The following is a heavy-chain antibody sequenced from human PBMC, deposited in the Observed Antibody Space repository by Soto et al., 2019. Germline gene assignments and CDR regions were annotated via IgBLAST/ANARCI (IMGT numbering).Heavy chain of an antibody. D-gene: IGHD6-19*01. Sequence: QVQLVQSGAEEKKPGASVKVSCKASGYTFTSYAMHWVRQAPGQRLEWMGWINAGNDNTKYSQKLQGRVTITRDTSASTAYMELSSLRSEDTAVYYCARSEYTSGWTGYWGQGTLVTVSS. CDR1: GYTFTSYA. J-gene: IGHJ4*02. CDR3: ARSEYTSGWTGY. CDR2: INAGNDNT. V-gene: IGHV1-3*05.